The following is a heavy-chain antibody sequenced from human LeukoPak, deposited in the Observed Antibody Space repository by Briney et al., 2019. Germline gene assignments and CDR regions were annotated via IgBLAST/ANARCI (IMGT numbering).Heavy chain of an antibody. CDR2: ISSSSSYI. CDR1: GFTFSSYG. J-gene: IGHJ4*02. D-gene: IGHD5-18*01. Sequence: GGSLRLSCAASGFTFSSYGMSWVRQAPGKGLEWVSSISSSSSYIYYADSVKGRFTISRDNAKNSLYLQMNSLRAEDTAVYYCAKDRMKNTAMAFHFDYWGQGTLVTVSS. V-gene: IGHV3-21*01. CDR3: AKDRMKNTAMAFHFDY.